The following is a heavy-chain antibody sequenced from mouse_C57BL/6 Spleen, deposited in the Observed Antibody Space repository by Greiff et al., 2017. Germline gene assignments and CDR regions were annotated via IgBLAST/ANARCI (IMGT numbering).Heavy chain of an antibody. CDR3: ARRTTVVATGKFDY. J-gene: IGHJ2*01. CDR1: GYAFSSYW. Sequence: QVQLQQSGAELMKPGASVKLSCKATGYAFSSYWMNWVKQRPGKGLEWIGQIYPGDGDTNYNGKFKGKATLTADKSSSTAYMQLSSLTAEDSAVYFCARRTTVVATGKFDYWGQGTTLTVSS. D-gene: IGHD1-1*01. V-gene: IGHV1-80*01. CDR2: IYPGDGDT.